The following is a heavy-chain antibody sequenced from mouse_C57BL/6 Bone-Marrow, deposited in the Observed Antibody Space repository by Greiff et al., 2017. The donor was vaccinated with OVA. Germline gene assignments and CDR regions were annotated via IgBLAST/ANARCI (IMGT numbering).Heavy chain of an antibody. CDR1: GFNIKDDY. CDR3: TTPVGDWYFDV. CDR2: IDPENGDT. Sequence: VQLQQSGAELVRPGASVKLSCKASGFNIKDDYMHWVKQRPEQGLEWIGWIDPENGDTEYASKFQGKATITADTSSNTAYLQLSSLTSEDTAVYYCTTPVGDWYFDVWGTGTAVTVSS. V-gene: IGHV14-4*01. D-gene: IGHD3-1*01. J-gene: IGHJ1*03.